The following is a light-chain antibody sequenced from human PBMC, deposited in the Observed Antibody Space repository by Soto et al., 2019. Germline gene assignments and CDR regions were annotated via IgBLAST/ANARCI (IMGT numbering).Light chain of an antibody. V-gene: IGLV2-14*01. J-gene: IGLJ3*02. CDR2: EVS. CDR3: SSFTSSSTLV. Sequence: QSALTQPASVSGSPGQSITISCTGTSSDVGGYNYVSWYQQDPGKGPKLMIYEVSNRPSGVSNRFSGSKSGNTASLTISGLQAEDEADYYCSSFTSSSTLVFGGVTKLTVL. CDR1: SSDVGGYNY.